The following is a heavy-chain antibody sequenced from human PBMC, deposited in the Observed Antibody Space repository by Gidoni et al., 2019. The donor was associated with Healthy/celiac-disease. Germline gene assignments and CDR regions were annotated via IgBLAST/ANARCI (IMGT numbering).Heavy chain of an antibody. V-gene: IGHV4-31*11. J-gene: IGHJ5*02. Sequence: QVQLQESGPGLLKPSQTLSLTCGVSGGSISSGGYYWSWTRQQPGKGLEWIRHIYYSGSTSYNPSLKIRVTISVDTTKTQFALKLSSVTAADTSVYYCARGDYVGGASSFDPWGQGTLVTVSS. D-gene: IGHD4-17*01. CDR3: ARGDYVGGASSFDP. CDR2: IYYSGST. CDR1: GGSISSGGYY.